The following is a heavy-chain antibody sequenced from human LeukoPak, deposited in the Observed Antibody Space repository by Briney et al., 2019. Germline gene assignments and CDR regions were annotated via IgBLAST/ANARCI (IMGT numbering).Heavy chain of an antibody. J-gene: IGHJ4*02. CDR3: ARDRRGYFDY. D-gene: IGHD6-13*01. V-gene: IGHV3-30*04. CDR2: ISYDGSNK. CDR1: GFTFSSYA. Sequence: PGGSLRLSCAASGFTFSSYAMHWVRQAPGKRRERVAVISYDGSNKYYADSVKGRFTISRDNSKNTLYLQMNSLGAGDTAVYYCARDRRGYFDYWGQGTLVTVSS.